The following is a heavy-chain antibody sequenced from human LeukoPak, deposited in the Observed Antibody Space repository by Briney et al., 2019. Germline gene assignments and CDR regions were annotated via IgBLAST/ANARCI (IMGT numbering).Heavy chain of an antibody. D-gene: IGHD5-24*01. CDR3: ANGRDGYHHFDY. CDR1: GFTFSDFY. CDR2: ISSGGNSM. V-gene: IGHV3-11*04. J-gene: IGHJ4*02. Sequence: GGSLRLSCAASGFTFSDFYMSWIRQAPGKGLEWVSYISSGGNSMHYADSVKGRFTISRDNSKNTLYLQMNSLRAEDTAVYYCANGRDGYHHFDYWGQGTLVTVSS.